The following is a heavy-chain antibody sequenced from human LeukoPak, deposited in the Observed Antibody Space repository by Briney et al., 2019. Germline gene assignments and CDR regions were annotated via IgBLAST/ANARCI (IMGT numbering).Heavy chain of an antibody. D-gene: IGHD1-14*01. V-gene: IGHV1-18*01. CDR3: ARRPTPDPHFDY. Sequence: GASVKVSCKASGYTFTSYDINWVRQATGQGLEWMGWISAYNGNTNYAQKLQGRVTMTTDTSTSTVYMELRSLRSDDTAVYYCARRPTPDPHFDYWGQGTLVTVSS. J-gene: IGHJ4*02. CDR2: ISAYNGNT. CDR1: GYTFTSYD.